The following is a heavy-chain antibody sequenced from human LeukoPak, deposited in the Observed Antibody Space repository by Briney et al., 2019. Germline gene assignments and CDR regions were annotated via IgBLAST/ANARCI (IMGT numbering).Heavy chain of an antibody. CDR3: ARGEMATVYFDY. CDR2: IIPIFGTA. Sequence: ASVKVSCKASGGTFSSYAISWVRQAPGQGLEWMGGIIPIFGTANYAQKFQGRVTITTDESTSTAYMELSSLRSEDTAVYYCARGEMATVYFDYWGQGTLVTVSS. D-gene: IGHD5-24*01. J-gene: IGHJ4*02. V-gene: IGHV1-69*05. CDR1: GGTFSSYA.